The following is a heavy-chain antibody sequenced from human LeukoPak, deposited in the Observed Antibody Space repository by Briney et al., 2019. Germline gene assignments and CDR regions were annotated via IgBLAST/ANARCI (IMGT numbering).Heavy chain of an antibody. J-gene: IGHJ4*02. D-gene: IGHD6-19*01. Sequence: PGGSLRLSCAAPGFTFSDYYMSWIRQAPGKGLEWVSYISSSGSTIYYADSVKGRFTISRDNAKNSLYLQMNSLRAEDTAVYYCATQAVAGFERSRAYWGQGTLVTVSS. CDR3: ATQAVAGFERSRAY. V-gene: IGHV3-11*01. CDR2: ISSSGSTI. CDR1: GFTFSDYY.